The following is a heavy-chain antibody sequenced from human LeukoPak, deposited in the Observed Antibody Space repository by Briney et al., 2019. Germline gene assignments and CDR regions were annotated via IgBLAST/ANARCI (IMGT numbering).Heavy chain of an antibody. V-gene: IGHV4-59*01. Sequence: SETLSLTCTVSGGSISGYYWSWIRQPPGKGLEWIGYIYYSGSTNYNPSLKSRVTISVDTSKNQFSLKLSSVTAADTAVYYCARDSMDYYYYYGMDVWGQGTTVTVSS. CDR1: GGSISGYY. J-gene: IGHJ6*02. CDR2: IYYSGST. CDR3: ARDSMDYYYYYGMDV.